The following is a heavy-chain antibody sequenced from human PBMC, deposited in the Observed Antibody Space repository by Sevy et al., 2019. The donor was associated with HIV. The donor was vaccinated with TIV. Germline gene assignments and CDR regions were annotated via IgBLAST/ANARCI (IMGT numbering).Heavy chain of an antibody. V-gene: IGHV4-34*01. CDR1: GGSFSGYY. Sequence: SETLSLTCDVYGGSFSGYYWSWIRQPPGKGLEWIGEINHSGSTNYNPSLKSRVTISEDPSKNQFSLKLSSVTAADTAVYYCTRHCSSTTCSHAFDIWGQGTMVTVSS. CDR2: INHSGST. CDR3: TRHCSSTTCSHAFDI. J-gene: IGHJ3*02. D-gene: IGHD2-2*01.